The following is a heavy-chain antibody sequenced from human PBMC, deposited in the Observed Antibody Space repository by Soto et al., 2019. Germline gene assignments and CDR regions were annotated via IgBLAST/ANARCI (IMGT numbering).Heavy chain of an antibody. Sequence: QLQLQESGSGLVKPSQTLSLTCAVSGGSISSGGYSWSWIRQPPGKGLEWIGYIYHSGSTYYNPSLKSRVTIPVDRSKNQFSLKLSSVTAADTAVYYCARGPPVVVAAVGKGWFDPWGQGTLVTVSS. CDR3: ARGPPVVVAAVGKGWFDP. CDR1: GGSISSGGYS. J-gene: IGHJ5*02. CDR2: IYHSGST. D-gene: IGHD2-15*01. V-gene: IGHV4-30-2*01.